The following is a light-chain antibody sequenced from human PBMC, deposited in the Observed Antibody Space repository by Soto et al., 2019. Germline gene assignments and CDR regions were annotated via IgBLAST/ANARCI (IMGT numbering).Light chain of an antibody. Sequence: ESLLTESAATLSLSPWERATLSCRASQSVSSYLAWYQQKPGQAPRLLIYDASNRATGIPARFSGSGSGTDFTLTISSLEPEDFAVYYCQQRSNWPWTFGQGTKVDI. CDR2: DAS. J-gene: IGKJ1*01. CDR3: QQRSNWPWT. V-gene: IGKV3-11*01. CDR1: QSVSSY.